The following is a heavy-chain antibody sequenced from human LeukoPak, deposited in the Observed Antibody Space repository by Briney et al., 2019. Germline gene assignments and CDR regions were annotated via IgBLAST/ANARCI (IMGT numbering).Heavy chain of an antibody. V-gene: IGHV3-66*02. D-gene: IGHD6-13*01. CDR1: GITVSSNY. Sequence: GGSLRPSCAASGITVSSNYMSWVRQAPGKGLEWVSVIYTGNITYYSDSVKGRFTISRDTSKNTVHLQMNSLRTEDTAVYFCARAYGSNSNDYWGQGTLVTVSS. CDR3: ARAYGSNSNDY. J-gene: IGHJ4*02. CDR2: IYTGNIT.